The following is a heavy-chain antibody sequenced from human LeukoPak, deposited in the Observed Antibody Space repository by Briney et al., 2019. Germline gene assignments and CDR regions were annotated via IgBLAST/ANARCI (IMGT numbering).Heavy chain of an antibody. CDR1: GFTFSSYA. V-gene: IGHV3-23*01. CDR3: AKTFYDYGDYDDY. J-gene: IGHJ4*02. CDR2: ISGSGGST. Sequence: GGSLRLSCAASGFTFSSYAMSWVRQAPRKGLEWVSAISGSGGSTYYADSVKGRFTISRDNSKNTLYLQMNSLRAEDTAVYYCAKTFYDYGDYDDYWGQGTLVTVSS. D-gene: IGHD4-17*01.